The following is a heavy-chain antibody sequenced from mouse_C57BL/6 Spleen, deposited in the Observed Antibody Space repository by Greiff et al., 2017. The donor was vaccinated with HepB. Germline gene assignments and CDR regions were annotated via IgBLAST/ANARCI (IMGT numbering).Heavy chain of an antibody. D-gene: IGHD1-1*01. V-gene: IGHV1-82*01. CDR1: GYAFSSSW. J-gene: IGHJ1*03. CDR2: IYPGDGDT. CDR3: ARSYYYGSSDDWYFDV. Sequence: VQLQQSGPELVKPGASVKISCKASGYAFSSSWMNWVQQRPGKGLEWIGRIYPGDGDTNYNGKFKGKATLTADKSSSTAYMQLSSLTSEYSAVYFCARSYYYGSSDDWYFDVWGTGTTVTVSS.